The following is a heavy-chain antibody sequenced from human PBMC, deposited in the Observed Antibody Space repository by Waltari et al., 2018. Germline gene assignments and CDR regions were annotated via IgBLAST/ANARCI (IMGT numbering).Heavy chain of an antibody. CDR1: ENNHTELY. J-gene: IGHJ6*01. V-gene: IGHV1-24*01. CDR2: FDPEKGET. Sequence: QTRTKIKKTRDTKKVYYKIYENNHTELYMQRIRQTPGKGLDWMGGFDPEKGETIYAQKFQGRVTLTEDTTTHTAYMELTSLRSEDTAVYYCATVHWEWLRASYYYTLDVWGQGTTVTVSS. CDR3: ATVHWEWLRASYYYTLDV. D-gene: IGHD3-22*01.